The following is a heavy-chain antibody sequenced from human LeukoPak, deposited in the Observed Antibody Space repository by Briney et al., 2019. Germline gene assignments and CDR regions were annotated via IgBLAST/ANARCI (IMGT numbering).Heavy chain of an antibody. D-gene: IGHD4-17*01. Sequence: SETLSLTCTVSGGSISSYYWSWIRQRAGKGLEWIGRIYTSGSTNYNPSLKSRVTMSVDTSKNQFSLKLSSVTAADTAVYYCAREKGLSTVTYDKAFDIWGQGTMVTVSS. CDR2: IYTSGST. CDR1: GGSISSYY. CDR3: AREKGLSTVTYDKAFDI. V-gene: IGHV4-4*07. J-gene: IGHJ3*02.